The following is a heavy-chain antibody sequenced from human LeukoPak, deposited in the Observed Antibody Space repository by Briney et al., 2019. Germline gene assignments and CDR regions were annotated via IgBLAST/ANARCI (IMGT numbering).Heavy chain of an antibody. CDR1: GYTFTGYY. CDR2: INPNSGGT. D-gene: IGHD3-22*01. CDR3: ARDGGPDSSGCYYIGYFDY. J-gene: IGHJ4*02. V-gene: IGHV1-2*02. Sequence: ASVKVSCKASGYTFTGYYMHWVRQAPGQGLEWMGWINPNSGGTDYAQKFQGRVTMTRDTSISTAYMELSRLRSDDTAVYYCARDGGPDSSGCYYIGYFDYWGQGTLVTVSS.